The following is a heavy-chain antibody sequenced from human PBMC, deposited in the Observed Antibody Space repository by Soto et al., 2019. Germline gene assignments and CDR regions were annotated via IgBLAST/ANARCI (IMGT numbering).Heavy chain of an antibody. CDR3: ARGRGSGYYYSFDY. J-gene: IGHJ4*02. V-gene: IGHV1-69*06. CDR1: GGTFSSYA. Sequence: SSVKVSCKASGGTFSSYAISWVRQAPGQGLEWMGGIIPIFGTANYAQKFQGRVTITADKSTSTAYMELSSLRSEDTAVDYCARGRGSGYYYSFDYWGQGTLVTVSA. D-gene: IGHD3-22*01. CDR2: IIPIFGTA.